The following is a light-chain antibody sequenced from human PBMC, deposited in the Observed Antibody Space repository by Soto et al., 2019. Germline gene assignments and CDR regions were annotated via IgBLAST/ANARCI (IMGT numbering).Light chain of an antibody. CDR1: SSDVGGGYNY. J-gene: IGLJ3*02. CDR3: SSYTSSNTWV. Sequence: QSALTQPASVSGSPGQSITISCTGTSSDVGGGYNYVSWYQQYPGKAPKVMIYEVSNRPSGVSNRFSGSKSGNTASLIISGLQAEDEADYYCSSYTSSNTWVFGGGTKLTVL. CDR2: EVS. V-gene: IGLV2-14*01.